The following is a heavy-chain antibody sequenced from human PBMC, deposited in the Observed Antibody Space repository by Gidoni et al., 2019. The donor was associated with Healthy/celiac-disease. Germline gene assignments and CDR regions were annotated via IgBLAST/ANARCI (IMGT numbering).Heavy chain of an antibody. CDR2: IAPSDSYT. V-gene: IGHV5-10-1*01. D-gene: IGHD2-21*02. CDR3: ARFTYCGGDCYSGVDY. Sequence: EVQLVQSGAEVKKPGESLRICCKGSGYSLTSYWSSWVRQMPGKGLEWMGRIAPSDSYTHYRPSFHGHVTISADKSISTAYLQWSSLKASDTAMYYCARFTYCGGDCYSGVDYWGQGTLVTVSS. CDR1: GYSLTSYW. J-gene: IGHJ4*02.